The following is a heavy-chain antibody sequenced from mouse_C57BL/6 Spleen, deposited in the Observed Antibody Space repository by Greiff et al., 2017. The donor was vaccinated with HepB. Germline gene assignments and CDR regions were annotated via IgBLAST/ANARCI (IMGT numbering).Heavy chain of an antibody. D-gene: IGHD1-1*01. CDR1: GYTFTDYE. CDR3: TRRGFYYYGSSYVHAMDY. V-gene: IGHV1-15*01. Sequence: VQLQQSGAELVRPGASVTLSCKASGYTFTDYEMHWVKQTPVHGLEWIGAIDPETGGTAYNQKFKGKAILTADQSSSTAYMELRSLTSEDSAVYYCTRRGFYYYGSSYVHAMDYWGQRTSVTVSS. J-gene: IGHJ4*01. CDR2: IDPETGGT.